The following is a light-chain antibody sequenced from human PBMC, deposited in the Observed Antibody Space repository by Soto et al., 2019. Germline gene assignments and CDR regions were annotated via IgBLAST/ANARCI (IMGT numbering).Light chain of an antibody. CDR2: GSS. V-gene: IGKV3-15*01. Sequence: EIVMTQSPDTLSVSPGESATLSCRARQSISNNLAGYQQKPGQAPRLHIYGSSNRHPGSPARFSGSGSGTEFTLTISRVQSEDFAVYYCQQYNNWPYTFAQGTKLEF. CDR1: QSISNN. J-gene: IGKJ2*01. CDR3: QQYNNWPYT.